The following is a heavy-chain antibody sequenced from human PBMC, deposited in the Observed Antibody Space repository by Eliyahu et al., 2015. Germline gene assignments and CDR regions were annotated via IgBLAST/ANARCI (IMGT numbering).Heavy chain of an antibody. J-gene: IGHJ2*01. V-gene: IGHV3-53*02. CDR3: TLEKPVAGQKPFWYFDL. CDR2: IXSGGXR. CDR1: GITVXSKS. Sequence: EVQLVETGGGLIQPGGSLRLSCEAXGITVXSKSMRWGRPAPGKGLGGVAAIXSGGXRYXADSXKGRFTISRDTSKNTLYLQMSALRADDTAMYYCTLEKPVAGQKPFWYFDLWGRGTLVTVSS. D-gene: IGHD6-19*01.